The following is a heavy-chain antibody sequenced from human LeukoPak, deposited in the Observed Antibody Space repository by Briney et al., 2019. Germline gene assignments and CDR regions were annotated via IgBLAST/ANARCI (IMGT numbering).Heavy chain of an antibody. D-gene: IGHD1-26*01. J-gene: IGHJ5*02. Sequence: GGSLRLSCAASAFTFSTYSMNWVRQTPGKGLEWVSSISGSSSYIYYADSVKGRFTISRDSSKNTLFLQMNSLKADDTAVYYCAKKYSTGLDPWGQGTLVTVSS. CDR2: ISGSSSYI. CDR1: AFTFSTYS. V-gene: IGHV3-21*04. CDR3: AKKYSTGLDP.